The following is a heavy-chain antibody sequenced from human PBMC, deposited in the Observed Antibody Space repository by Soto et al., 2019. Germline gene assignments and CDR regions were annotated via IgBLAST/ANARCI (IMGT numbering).Heavy chain of an antibody. CDR2: INYSGST. J-gene: IGHJ4*02. CDR1: GGSVSSGSYY. D-gene: IGHD3-22*01. V-gene: IGHV4-61*01. CDR3: ARDGDTSGYYYFDY. Sequence: LCGGSVSSGSYYWTWMRQPPGKGLEWIGYINYSGSTSYNPSLKGRVAISVDTSKKQFSLKVSSVTAADTAVYYCARDGDTSGYYYFDYWGQGTLVTVSS.